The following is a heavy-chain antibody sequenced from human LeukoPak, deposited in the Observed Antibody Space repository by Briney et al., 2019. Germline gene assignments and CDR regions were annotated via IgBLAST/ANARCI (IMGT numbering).Heavy chain of an antibody. J-gene: IGHJ3*02. Sequence: PSETLSLTCTVSGGSFRGDYYWAWIRQPPGKGLEWIGSNYSGGRMYYNPSLKSRVSISIDTSNNELSLKVNAVTSQDTAGYLFSRAPWAYGNYVHAFDIWGQGTMVTVSS. D-gene: IGHD4-11*01. CDR3: SRAPWAYGNYVHAFDI. V-gene: IGHV4-39*07. CDR1: GGSFRGDYY. CDR2: NYSGGRM.